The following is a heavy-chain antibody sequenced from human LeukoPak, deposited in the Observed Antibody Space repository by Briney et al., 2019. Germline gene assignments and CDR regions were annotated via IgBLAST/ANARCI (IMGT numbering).Heavy chain of an antibody. CDR1: GFTFSSYS. Sequence: PGGSLRLSCAASGFTFSSYSINWVRQAPGKGLEWVSSISSSSSYIYYADSVKGRFTISRDNAKNSLYLQMNSLRAEDTAVYYCARDPGVYYDSSGYPTAPDYWGQGTLVTVS. CDR3: ARDPGVYYDSSGYPTAPDY. D-gene: IGHD3-22*01. V-gene: IGHV3-21*01. CDR2: ISSSSSYI. J-gene: IGHJ4*02.